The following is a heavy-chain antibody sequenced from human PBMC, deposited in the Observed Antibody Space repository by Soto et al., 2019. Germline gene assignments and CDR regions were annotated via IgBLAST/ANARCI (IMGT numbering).Heavy chain of an antibody. Sequence: SETLSLTCTVSGGSISSYYWSWIRQPPGKGLEWIGYIYYSGSTNYNPSLKSRVTISVDTSKNQFSLKLSSVTAADTAVYYCARVKEDIVATITYFDYWGQGTLVTVSS. CDR2: IYYSGST. D-gene: IGHD5-12*01. CDR3: ARVKEDIVATITYFDY. J-gene: IGHJ4*02. V-gene: IGHV4-59*01. CDR1: GGSISSYY.